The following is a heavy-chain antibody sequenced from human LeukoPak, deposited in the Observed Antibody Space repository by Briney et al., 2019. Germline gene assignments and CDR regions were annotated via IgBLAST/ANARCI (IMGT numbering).Heavy chain of an antibody. Sequence: GGSLRLSCAASGFTFSSYAMHWVRQAPGKGLEYVSAISSNGGSTYYANSVKGRFTISRDNSKNTLHLQMGSLRAEDMAVHYCARTSRPWGYYYYYYMDVWGKGTTVTISS. CDR1: GFTFSSYA. CDR2: ISSNGGST. V-gene: IGHV3-64*01. CDR3: ARTSRPWGYYYYYYMDV. D-gene: IGHD1-26*01. J-gene: IGHJ6*03.